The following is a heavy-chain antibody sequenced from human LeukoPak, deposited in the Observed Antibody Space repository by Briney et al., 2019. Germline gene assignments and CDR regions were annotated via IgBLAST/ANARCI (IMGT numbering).Heavy chain of an antibody. D-gene: IGHD1-14*01. CDR2: IYHSGST. J-gene: IGHJ3*02. CDR1: GYSISSGYY. V-gene: IGHV4-38-2*02. Sequence: PSETLSLTCTVSGYSISSGYYWGWIRQPPGKGLEWIGSIYHSGSTYYNPSLKSRVTTSVDTSKHQFSLKLSSVTAADTAVYYCARAGFRNRPGAFDIWGQGTMVTVSS. CDR3: ARAGFRNRPGAFDI.